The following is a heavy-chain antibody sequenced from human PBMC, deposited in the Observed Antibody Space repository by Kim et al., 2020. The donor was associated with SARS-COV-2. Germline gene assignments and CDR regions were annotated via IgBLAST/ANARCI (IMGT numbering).Heavy chain of an antibody. CDR3: ARIVKYQLLSKGYYFDY. CDR1: GGSISSSSYY. J-gene: IGHJ4*02. V-gene: IGHV4-39*07. D-gene: IGHD2-2*01. Sequence: SETLSLTCTVSGGSISSSSYYWGWIRQPPGKGLEWIGSIYYSGSTYYNPSLKSRVTISVDTSKNQFSLKLSSVTAADTAVYYCARIVKYQLLSKGYYFDYWGQGTLVTVSS. CDR2: IYYSGST.